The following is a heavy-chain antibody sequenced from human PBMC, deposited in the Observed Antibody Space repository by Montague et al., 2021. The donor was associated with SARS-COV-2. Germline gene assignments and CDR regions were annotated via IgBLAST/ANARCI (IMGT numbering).Heavy chain of an antibody. D-gene: IGHD6-13*01. V-gene: IGHV4-39*07. CDR2: IYYSGST. J-gene: IGHJ6*02. Sequence: SETLSLTCTVSGGSISSSSYYWGWIRQPPGKGLEWIGSIYYSGSTYYNPSLKSRVTISVDTSKNQFSLKLSSVTAADTAVYYCARDPEETYGSSWYYYYGMDVWGQGTTVTVYS. CDR3: ARDPEETYGSSWYYYYGMDV. CDR1: GGSISSSSYY.